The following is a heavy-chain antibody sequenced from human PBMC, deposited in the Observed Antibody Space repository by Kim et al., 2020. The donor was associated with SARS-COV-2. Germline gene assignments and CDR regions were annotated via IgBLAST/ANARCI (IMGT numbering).Heavy chain of an antibody. CDR3: AIDDLAVAAFVRYFDY. D-gene: IGHD6-19*01. V-gene: IGHV7-4-1*02. CDR1: GYTFTSYA. CDR2: INTNTGNS. Sequence: ASVKVSCKASGYTFTSYAMNWVRQAPGQGLEWMGWINTNTGNSTYAPGFTGRFVFSLDTSVSTAYLQISSLKAEDTAVYYCAIDDLAVAAFVRYFDYWGQGTLVTVSS. J-gene: IGHJ4*02.